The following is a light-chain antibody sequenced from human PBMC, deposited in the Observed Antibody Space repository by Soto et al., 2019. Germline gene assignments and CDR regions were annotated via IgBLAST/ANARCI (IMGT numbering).Light chain of an antibody. CDR2: ATS. CDR1: QSVISTY. J-gene: IGKJ5*01. CDR3: QQYGTSPIT. Sequence: EIVLTQSPDTLSMSPGERATLSCRASQSVISTYLAWYQQKFGQAPRLLIYATSTRATGIPDRFSGSGSGTDFTLTISRLEPEDFAIYYCQQYGTSPITFGQGTRLESK. V-gene: IGKV3-20*01.